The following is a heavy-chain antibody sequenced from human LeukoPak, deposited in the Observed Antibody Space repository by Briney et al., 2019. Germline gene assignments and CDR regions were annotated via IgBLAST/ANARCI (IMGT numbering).Heavy chain of an antibody. D-gene: IGHD3-22*01. J-gene: IGHJ4*02. CDR2: MSNSWST. CDR3: ATTTIRLGY. Sequence: SQTLSLTCTVSGGSISSSSHYWRCIRQPPGKGLECIVSMSNSWSTYYNPSLKSRVTVSVDTSNNQFSLKLSPVTAADTGWYYRATTTIRLGYWGQGTLVTVSS. V-gene: IGHV4-39*07. CDR1: GGSISSSSHY.